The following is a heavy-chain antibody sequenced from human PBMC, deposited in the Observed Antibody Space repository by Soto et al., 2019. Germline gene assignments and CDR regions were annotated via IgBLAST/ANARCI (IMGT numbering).Heavy chain of an antibody. Sequence: QVQLVQSGAEVKKPGASVKVSCKASGYTFTSYGISWVRQAPGQGLEWVGWISAYNGNTNYAQKLQGRVTMTTDTSTCTAYMELRSLRSDDTAVYYCARDLIVVGSTNKYFDYWGQGTLVTVSS. J-gene: IGHJ4*02. D-gene: IGHD2-2*01. CDR1: GYTFTSYG. V-gene: IGHV1-18*01. CDR3: ARDLIVVGSTNKYFDY. CDR2: ISAYNGNT.